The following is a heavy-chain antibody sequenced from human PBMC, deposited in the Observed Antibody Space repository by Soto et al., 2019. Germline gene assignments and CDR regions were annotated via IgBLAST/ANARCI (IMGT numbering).Heavy chain of an antibody. Sequence: ASVKVSCKASGYTFTSYYMHWVRQAPGQGLEWMGIINPSGGSTSYAQKFQGRVTITRDTSASTAYMELSSLRSEDTAVYYCARGSGYYYWDDYWGQGTLVTVSS. V-gene: IGHV1-46*01. CDR1: GYTFTSYY. J-gene: IGHJ4*02. CDR2: INPSGGST. D-gene: IGHD3-22*01. CDR3: ARGSGYYYWDDY.